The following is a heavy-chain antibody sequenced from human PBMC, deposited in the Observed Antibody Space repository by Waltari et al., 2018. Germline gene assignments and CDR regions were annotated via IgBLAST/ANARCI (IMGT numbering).Heavy chain of an antibody. CDR3: ARPELFSTTPYDAFDF. V-gene: IGHV5-51*01. J-gene: IGHJ3*01. CDR1: GYNFASYW. D-gene: IGHD1-26*01. CDR2: IYPGDSDT. Sequence: EVQLVQSGTEVKKPGESLKISCKASGYNFASYWIGWVRQWPGKGREWMGIIYPGDSDTRYSPSFQGQVNISVDKSITTAYLQWSSLKASDTAIYYCARPELFSTTPYDAFDFWGQGTMVTVSS.